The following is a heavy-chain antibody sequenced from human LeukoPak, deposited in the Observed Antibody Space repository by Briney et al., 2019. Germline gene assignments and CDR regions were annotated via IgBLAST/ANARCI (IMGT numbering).Heavy chain of an antibody. J-gene: IGHJ4*02. D-gene: IGHD6-19*01. CDR3: ARSTGGWSYFDY. CDR1: GGAISSNY. CDR2: IDDSGTT. V-gene: IGHV4-59*01. Sequence: SETLSLTCTVSGGAISSNYWSWIRQPPGKGLEWIGYIDDSGTTNYNASLKSRATISEDTSKNQFSLKLSSVTAADTAVYYCARSTGGWSYFDYWGQGTLVTVSS.